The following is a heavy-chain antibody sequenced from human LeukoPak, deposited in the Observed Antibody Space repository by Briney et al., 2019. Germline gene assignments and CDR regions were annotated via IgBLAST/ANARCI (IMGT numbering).Heavy chain of an antibody. Sequence: SETLSLTCTVSGGSISSSSYYWGWIRQPPGKGLEWIGSIYYSGSTYYNPSLKSRVTISVDTSKNQFSLKLSSVTAADTAVYYCARVLSSLDILTGYYFSRYNWFDPWGQGTLVTVSS. J-gene: IGHJ5*02. CDR1: GGSISSSSYY. CDR2: IYYSGST. V-gene: IGHV4-39*07. D-gene: IGHD3-9*01. CDR3: ARVLSSLDILTGYYFSRYNWFDP.